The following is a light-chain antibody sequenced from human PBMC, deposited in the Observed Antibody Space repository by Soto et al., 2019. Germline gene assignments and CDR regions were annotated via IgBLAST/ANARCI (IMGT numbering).Light chain of an antibody. CDR1: QSVRSS. CDR2: DAS. J-gene: IGKJ4*01. V-gene: IGKV3-11*01. Sequence: EIVLTQSPATLSLSPGERATLSCRASQSVRSSLAWFQQKPGQAPRLLIYDASKRATGIPARFSGSASGADFTLTISRLEPGDFAVYYCQQRSDWPPELTFGGGTTGDIK. CDR3: QQRSDWPPELT.